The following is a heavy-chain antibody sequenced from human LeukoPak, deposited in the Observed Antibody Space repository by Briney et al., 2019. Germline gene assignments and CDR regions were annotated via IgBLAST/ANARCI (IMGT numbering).Heavy chain of an antibody. CDR3: TTGITMVRGVIHLIDY. D-gene: IGHD3-10*01. CDR1: GFTFSNAW. CDR2: IKSKTDGGTT. V-gene: IGHV3-15*01. J-gene: IGHJ4*02. Sequence: PGGSLRLSCAASGFTFSNAWVSWVRQAPGKGLEWVGRIKSKTDGGTTDYAAPVKGRFTISRDDSKNTLYLQMNSLKTEDTAVYYCTTGITMVRGVIHLIDYWGQGTLVTVSS.